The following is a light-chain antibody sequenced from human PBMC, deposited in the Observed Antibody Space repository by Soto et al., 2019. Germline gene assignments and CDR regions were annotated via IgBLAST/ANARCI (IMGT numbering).Light chain of an antibody. CDR2: DVI. Sequence: QSSLTQPASVSGSPGQSITISCTGTSSDVGGFNYVSWFQQHPGKAPKLLIYDVINRPSGVSHRFSGSKSGNTASLTISGLQAEDEADYCCTSYTSSSTYVFGTGTKVTVL. CDR1: SSDVGGFNY. V-gene: IGLV2-14*01. J-gene: IGLJ1*01. CDR3: TSYTSSSTYV.